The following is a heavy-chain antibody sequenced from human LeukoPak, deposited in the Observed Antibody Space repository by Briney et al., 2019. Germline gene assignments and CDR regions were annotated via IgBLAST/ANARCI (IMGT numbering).Heavy chain of an antibody. Sequence: PSETLSLTCSVSGGSVASGTDYWSWIRQPPGKGLEWIGYIYYSGSTNYNPSLKNRVIISVDTSKNQFSLKVNSGTAADTAIYYCARGSGNYYRGFDYWGQGALVTVSS. J-gene: IGHJ4*02. CDR1: GGSVASGTDY. D-gene: IGHD1-26*01. CDR2: IYYSGST. V-gene: IGHV4-61*01. CDR3: ARGSGNYYRGFDY.